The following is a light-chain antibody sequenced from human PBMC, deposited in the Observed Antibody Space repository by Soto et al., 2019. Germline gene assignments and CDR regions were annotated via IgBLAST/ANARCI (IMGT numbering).Light chain of an antibody. J-gene: IGLJ1*01. CDR1: SSNIGAGYD. CDR3: QSYDSRLSGYV. Sequence: QSVLTQPPSVSGAPGQRVTLSCTGNSSNIGAGYDVHWYQQLPGTAPKLLIYANSNRPSGVPDRFSGFKSGTSASLAITGLQAEDEADYYCQSYDSRLSGYVFGTGTKLTVL. V-gene: IGLV1-40*01. CDR2: ANS.